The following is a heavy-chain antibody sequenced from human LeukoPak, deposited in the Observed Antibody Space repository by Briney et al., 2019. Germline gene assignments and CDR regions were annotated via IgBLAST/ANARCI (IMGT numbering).Heavy chain of an antibody. V-gene: IGHV3-30*18. J-gene: IGHJ3*02. D-gene: IGHD1-26*01. CDR3: AKDLVYGIVGATAAFDI. Sequence: GGSLRLSCAASGFTFSSYGMHWVRQAPGKGLEWVAVISYDGSNKYYADSVKGRFTISRDNSKNTLYLQMNSLRAEDTAVYYCAKDLVYGIVGATAAFDIWGQGTMVTVSS. CDR1: GFTFSSYG. CDR2: ISYDGSNK.